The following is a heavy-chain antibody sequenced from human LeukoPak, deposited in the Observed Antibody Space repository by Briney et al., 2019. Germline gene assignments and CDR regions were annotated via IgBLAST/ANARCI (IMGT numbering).Heavy chain of an antibody. CDR2: LSGSGITT. J-gene: IGHJ3*02. CDR3: ARDSVPHAFDI. Sequence: GGSLRLSCAASGFTFSNSAMSWVRQAPGKGLEWVSTLSGSGITTYYADSVKGRFTISRDNSKNTLYLQMNSLRAEDTAVYYCARDSVPHAFDIWGQGTMVTVSS. CDR1: GFTFSNSA. V-gene: IGHV3-23*01.